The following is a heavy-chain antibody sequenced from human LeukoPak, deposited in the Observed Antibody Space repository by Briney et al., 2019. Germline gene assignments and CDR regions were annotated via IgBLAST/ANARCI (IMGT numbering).Heavy chain of an antibody. D-gene: IGHD2-21*02. J-gene: IGHJ3*02. V-gene: IGHV3-21*01. CDR3: ARDRHAVVTESNDAFDI. CDR2: IDSSSRYI. CDR1: GFTFSSYN. Sequence: PGGSLRLSCAASGFTFSSYNMDWVRQAPGKGLEWVSFIDSSSRYIYQADSVKGRFTISRDNAKSSVFLQMNSLRAEDTAVYYCARDRHAVVTESNDAFDIWGQGTMVTVSS.